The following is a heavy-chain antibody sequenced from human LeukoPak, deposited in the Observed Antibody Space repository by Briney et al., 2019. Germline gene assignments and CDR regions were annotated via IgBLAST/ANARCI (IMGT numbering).Heavy chain of an antibody. CDR1: GFTFSSYS. CDR2: IKSKTDGGTT. Sequence: PGGSLRLSCAASGFTFSSYSMNWVRQAPGKGLEWVGRIKSKTDGGTTDYAAPVKGRFTISRDDSKNTLYLQMNSLKTEDTAVYYCTTGWGAAAGSWFDPWGQGTLVTVSS. V-gene: IGHV3-15*01. CDR3: TTGWGAAAGSWFDP. D-gene: IGHD6-13*01. J-gene: IGHJ5*02.